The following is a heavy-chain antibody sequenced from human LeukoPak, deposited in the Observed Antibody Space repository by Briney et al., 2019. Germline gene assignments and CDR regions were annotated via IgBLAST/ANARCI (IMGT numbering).Heavy chain of an antibody. J-gene: IGHJ6*02. CDR1: GGSFSGYY. D-gene: IGHD3-10*01. Sequence: SETLSLTCAVYGGSFSGYYWSWIRQPPGKGLEWIGEINHSGSTNYNPSLKSRVTISVDTSKNQFSLKLSSVTAADTAVYYCARVAERITMVRGVIMNGMDVWGQGTTVTVSS. CDR2: INHSGST. V-gene: IGHV4-34*01. CDR3: ARVAERITMVRGVIMNGMDV.